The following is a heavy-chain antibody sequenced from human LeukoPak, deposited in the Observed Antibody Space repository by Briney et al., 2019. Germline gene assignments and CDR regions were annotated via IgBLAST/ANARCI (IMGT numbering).Heavy chain of an antibody. Sequence: SETLSLTCSVSGGSVSSSFWSWIRQPPGKGLEWIRHIYYSGSTNYNPSLKSRVTISVDTSKNHFSLKVTSVTAADTAVYYCARVGPTDDYGDSHDAFDIWGQGTLVAVSS. D-gene: IGHD4-17*01. J-gene: IGHJ3*02. CDR1: GGSVSSSF. CDR3: ARVGPTDDYGDSHDAFDI. CDR2: IYYSGST. V-gene: IGHV4-59*02.